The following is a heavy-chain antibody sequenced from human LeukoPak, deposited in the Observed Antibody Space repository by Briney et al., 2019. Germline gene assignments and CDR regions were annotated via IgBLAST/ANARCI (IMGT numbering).Heavy chain of an antibody. CDR3: CAESEYGDHDY. J-gene: IGHJ4*02. Sequence: SETLSLTCAVSGASVSSHYWTWIRQSPGRGLEWIGHIYHSGTTKYNPSLKSQVTISVDTPKSQFSLKLKSVSAADTAVYYRCAESEYGDHDYWGQGTLVIVSS. V-gene: IGHV4-59*02. CDR1: GASVSSHY. CDR2: IYHSGTT. D-gene: IGHD4/OR15-4a*01.